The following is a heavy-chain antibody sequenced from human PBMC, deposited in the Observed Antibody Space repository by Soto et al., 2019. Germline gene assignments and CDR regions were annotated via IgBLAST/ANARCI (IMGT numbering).Heavy chain of an antibody. CDR1: GGTFSSYA. Sequence: QVQLVQSGAEVKKPGSSVKVSCKASGGTFSSYAISWVRQAPGQGLEWMGGIIPISGTANYAQKFQGRVTITADESTSTAYMERSRLRSEDTAVYYCARSQGSSTSLEIYYYYYYGMDVWGQGTTVTVSS. D-gene: IGHD2-2*01. V-gene: IGHV1-69*01. CDR3: ARSQGSSTSLEIYYYYYYGMDV. CDR2: IIPISGTA. J-gene: IGHJ6*02.